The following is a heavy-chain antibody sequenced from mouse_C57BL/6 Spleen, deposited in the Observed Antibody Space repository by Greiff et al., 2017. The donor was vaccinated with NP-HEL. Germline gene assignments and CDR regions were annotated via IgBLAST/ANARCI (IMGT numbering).Heavy chain of an antibody. CDR1: GFTFSDYG. CDR3: ARPDGYYFFDY. J-gene: IGHJ2*01. Sequence: EVKLMESGGGLVKPGGSLKLSCAASGFTFSDYGMHWVRQAPEKGLEWVAYISSGSSTIYYADTVKGRFTISRDNAKNTLFLQMNSLRSEDTAVYYCARPDGYYFFDYWGQGTTLTVSS. D-gene: IGHD2-3*01. V-gene: IGHV5-17*01. CDR2: ISSGSSTI.